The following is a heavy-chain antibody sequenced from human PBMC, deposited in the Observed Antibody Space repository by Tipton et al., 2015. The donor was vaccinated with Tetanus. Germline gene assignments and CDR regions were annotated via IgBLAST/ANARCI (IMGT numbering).Heavy chain of an antibody. J-gene: IGHJ4*01. CDR2: ISNGNP. D-gene: IGHD5-24*01. CDR3: ARGITDGYNRRFDY. V-gene: IGHV4-4*07. CDR1: RGPISSYY. Sequence: TLSLTCTVSRGPISSYYWNWIRQPAGKGLEWIGHISNGNPDYSPSLKSRVTLSVDTSKNQFYLELRSVTAADTGVYYCARGITDGYNRRFDYWGRGILVAVSP.